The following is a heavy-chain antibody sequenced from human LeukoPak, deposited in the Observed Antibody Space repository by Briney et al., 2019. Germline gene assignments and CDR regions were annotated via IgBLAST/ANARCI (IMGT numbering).Heavy chain of an antibody. CDR3: AKGSRYYDILTGYYRSDYCYGMDV. CDR1: GFTFNNYA. V-gene: IGHV3-23*01. J-gene: IGHJ6*02. D-gene: IGHD3-9*01. CDR2: ISGSGGTT. Sequence: GGSLRLSCAASGFTFNNYAMNWVRQAPGKGLEWVSVISGSGGTTYYADSVKGRFTISRDSSKNTLYLQMNSLRAEDTAVYYCAKGSRYYDILTGYYRSDYCYGMDVWGQGTTVTVSS.